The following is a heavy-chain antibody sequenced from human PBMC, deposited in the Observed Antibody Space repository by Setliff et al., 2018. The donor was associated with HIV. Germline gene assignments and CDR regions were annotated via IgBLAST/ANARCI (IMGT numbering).Heavy chain of an antibody. V-gene: IGHV1-8*01. CDR1: GYSFTSYD. CDR3: ARAGGASCSYWGCHDILTGKYNDYYYYMDV. Sequence: ASVKVSCKASGYSFTSYDINWVRQATGQGLEWMGWMDPKSGNTGYAQKFQGRVTMTRNTSISTAYMELNSLRSEDTAVYYCARAGGASCSYWGCHDILTGKYNDYYYYMDVWGKGTTVTVSS. J-gene: IGHJ6*03. CDR2: MDPKSGNT. D-gene: IGHD3-9*01.